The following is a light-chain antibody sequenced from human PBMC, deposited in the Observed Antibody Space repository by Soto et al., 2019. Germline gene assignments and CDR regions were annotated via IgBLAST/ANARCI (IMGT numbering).Light chain of an antibody. CDR3: CSYAGSSTPYVV. CDR1: SSDVGSYNL. CDR2: EGS. J-gene: IGLJ2*01. Sequence: QSALTQPASVSGSPGQSITISCTGTSSDVGSYNLVSWYQQHPGKAPKLMIYEGSKRPSGVSNRFSGSKSGNTASLTISGIQAEDEADYYCCSYAGSSTPYVVFGGGTKLTVL. V-gene: IGLV2-23*01.